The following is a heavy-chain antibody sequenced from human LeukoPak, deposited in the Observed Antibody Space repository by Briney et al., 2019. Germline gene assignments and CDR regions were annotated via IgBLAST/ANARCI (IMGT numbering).Heavy chain of an antibody. Sequence: GGSLRLSCAASGFTFSNAWMSWVRQAPGKGLEWVGRIKSKTDGGTTDYAAPVKGRFTISRDDSKNTLYLQMNSLKTEDTAVYYCTTRNYDILTGYFPDYWGQGTLVTVSS. CDR2: IKSKTDGGTT. CDR3: TTRNYDILTGYFPDY. V-gene: IGHV3-15*01. CDR1: GFTFSNAW. J-gene: IGHJ4*02. D-gene: IGHD3-9*01.